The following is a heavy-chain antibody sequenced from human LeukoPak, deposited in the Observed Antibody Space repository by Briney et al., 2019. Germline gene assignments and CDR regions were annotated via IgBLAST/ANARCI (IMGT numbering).Heavy chain of an antibody. V-gene: IGHV3-7*01. CDR2: IKHDGGEK. J-gene: IGHJ6*02. D-gene: IGHD3-10*01. CDR1: GFTFSTYW. Sequence: PGGSLRLSCAASGFTFSTYWMSWVRQAPGKGLEWVANIKHDGGEKYYVDSVKGRFTISRDNAKNSLYLQMNSLRAEDTAVYYCAKDLSDTMVRGVIAYYYYYGMDVWGQGTTVTVSS. CDR3: AKDLSDTMVRGVIAYYYYYGMDV.